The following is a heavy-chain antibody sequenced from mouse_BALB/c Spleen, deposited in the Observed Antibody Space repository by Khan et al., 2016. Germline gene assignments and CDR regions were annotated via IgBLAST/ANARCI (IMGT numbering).Heavy chain of an antibody. CDR2: IDPANGNT. J-gene: IGHJ2*01. CDR1: GSNIKDTF. CDR3: ARRGPIYYYGSTYGY. D-gene: IGHD1-1*01. V-gene: IGHV14-3*02. Sequence: VQLKQSGAELVKPGASVKLSCTASGSNIKDTFMHWVKQRPEQGLEWIGRIDPANGNTRYDPKFQGKATITADTSSNTAYLQLSSLTSEDTAVYYCARRGPIYYYGSTYGYWGQGTTLTVSS.